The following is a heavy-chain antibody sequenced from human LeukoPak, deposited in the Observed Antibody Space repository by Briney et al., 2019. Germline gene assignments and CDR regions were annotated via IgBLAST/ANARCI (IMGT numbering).Heavy chain of an antibody. CDR2: IYSGGST. J-gene: IGHJ5*02. Sequence: GGSLRLSCAASGFTVSSNYMSWVRQAPGKGLEWVSVIYSGGSTYYADSVKGRFTTSRDNSKNTLYLQMNSLGAEDTAVYYCARGPGIAAAGTGLLYWFDPWGQGTLVTVSS. V-gene: IGHV3-66*01. CDR1: GFTVSSNY. D-gene: IGHD6-13*01. CDR3: ARGPGIAAAGTGLLYWFDP.